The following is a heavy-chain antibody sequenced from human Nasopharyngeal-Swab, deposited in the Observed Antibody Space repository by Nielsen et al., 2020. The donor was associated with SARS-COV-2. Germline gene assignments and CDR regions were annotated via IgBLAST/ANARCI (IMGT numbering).Heavy chain of an antibody. CDR3: ARAVAGTYYYYGMDV. Sequence: VRQMPGNGLEWMGIIYPGDSDTRYSPSFQGQVTISADKSISTAYLQWSSLKASDTAMYYCARAVAGTYYYYGMDVWGQGTTVTVSS. V-gene: IGHV5-51*01. CDR2: IYPGDSDT. J-gene: IGHJ6*02. D-gene: IGHD6-19*01.